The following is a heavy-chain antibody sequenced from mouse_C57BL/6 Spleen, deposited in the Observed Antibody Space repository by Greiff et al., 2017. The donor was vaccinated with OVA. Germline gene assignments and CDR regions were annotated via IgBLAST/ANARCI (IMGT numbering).Heavy chain of an antibody. Sequence: QVQLQQSGPGLVQPSQSLSITCTVSGFSLTSYGVHWVRQSPGKGLEWLGVIWRGGSTDYNAAFMSRLSITKDNSKSQVFFKMDRLQADDTAIYYGAENGITTVGATDWYFDVWGTGTTVTVSS. D-gene: IGHD1-1*01. V-gene: IGHV2-5*01. J-gene: IGHJ1*03. CDR3: AENGITTVGATDWYFDV. CDR2: IWRGGST. CDR1: GFSLTSYG.